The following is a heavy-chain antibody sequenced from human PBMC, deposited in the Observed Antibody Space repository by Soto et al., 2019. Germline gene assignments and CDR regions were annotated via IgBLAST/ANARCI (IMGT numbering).Heavy chain of an antibody. J-gene: IGHJ4*02. CDR1: GFTVSSNY. D-gene: IGHD2-8*01. V-gene: IGHV3-66*04. Sequence: GGSLRLSCAASGFTVSSNYMSWVRQAPGKGLEWVSVIYSGGSAYYADSVKGRFTISRDNSKNTLYLQMNSLRAEDTAVYYCARHGKGAAYTNGPYYFDYWGQGALVTVSS. CDR2: IYSGGSA. CDR3: ARHGKGAAYTNGPYYFDY.